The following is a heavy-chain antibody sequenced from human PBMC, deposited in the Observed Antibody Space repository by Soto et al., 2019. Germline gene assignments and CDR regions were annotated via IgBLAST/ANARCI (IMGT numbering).Heavy chain of an antibody. CDR2: TYYRSKWYN. V-gene: IGHV6-1*01. J-gene: IGHJ5*01. D-gene: IGHD5-12*01. Sequence: PSQTLSLTCAISGDSVSSNSAAWNWIRQSPSRGLEWLGRTYYRSKWYNDYAVSVKSRITINPDTSKNQFSLQLNSVTPEDTAVYYCAGEGNPFFGYDSEVENWFYSWGQGSLVTVSS. CDR1: GDSVSSNSAA. CDR3: AGEGNPFFGYDSEVENWFYS.